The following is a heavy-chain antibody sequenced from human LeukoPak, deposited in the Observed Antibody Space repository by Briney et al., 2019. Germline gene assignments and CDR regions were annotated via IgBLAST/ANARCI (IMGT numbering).Heavy chain of an antibody. D-gene: IGHD2-2*01. CDR1: GGSFSGYY. Sequence: SETLSLTCAVYGGSFSGYYWSWIRQPPGKGLEWIGEINHSGSTNYNPSLKSRVTISVDTSKNQLSLKLSSVTAAVTAVYYCARGSRSSTSCYLNYWGQGTLVTVSS. J-gene: IGHJ4*02. V-gene: IGHV4-34*01. CDR2: INHSGST. CDR3: ARGSRSSTSCYLNY.